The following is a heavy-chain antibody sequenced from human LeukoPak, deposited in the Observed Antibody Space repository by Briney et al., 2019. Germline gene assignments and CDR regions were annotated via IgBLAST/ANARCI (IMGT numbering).Heavy chain of an antibody. Sequence: GGSLRLSCAASGFTFSSYGMHWVRQAPGKGLEWVAVISYDGSNKYYADSVKGRFTISRDNSKNTLYLQMNSLRAEDTAVYYCARVPNYVWGSYRYQPIDYWGQGTLVTVSS. V-gene: IGHV3-30*03. CDR3: ARVPNYVWGSYRYQPIDY. J-gene: IGHJ4*02. CDR2: ISYDGSNK. D-gene: IGHD3-16*02. CDR1: GFTFSSYG.